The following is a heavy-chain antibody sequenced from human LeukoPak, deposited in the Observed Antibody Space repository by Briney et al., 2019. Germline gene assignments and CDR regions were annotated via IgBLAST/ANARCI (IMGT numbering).Heavy chain of an antibody. CDR2: IYTSGST. CDR3: ARAFIAARPDYYYYGMDV. V-gene: IGHV4-61*02. J-gene: IGHJ6*02. CDR1: GGSISSGSYY. Sequence: SETLSLTCTVSGGSISSGSYYWSWIRQPAGKGLEWIGRIYTSGSTNYNPSLKSRFTISVDTSKNQFSLKLSSVTAADTAVYYCARAFIAARPDYYYYGMDVWGQGTTVTVSS. D-gene: IGHD6-6*01.